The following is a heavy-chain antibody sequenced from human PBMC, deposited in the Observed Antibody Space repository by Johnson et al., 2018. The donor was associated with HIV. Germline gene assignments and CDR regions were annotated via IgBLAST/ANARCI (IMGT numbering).Heavy chain of an antibody. CDR1: GFTVTSNF. Sequence: VQLVESGGGLIQPGGSLRLSCAASGFTVTSNFMTWVRQPPGKGLDWVSAVYSTFGTYYADSVKGRFTISRDNAKNSLYLQMNSLRAEDTAVYYCASASSGSYYDQEPFDAFDIWGQGTMVTVSS. J-gene: IGHJ3*02. D-gene: IGHD1-26*01. CDR2: VYSTFGT. CDR3: ASASSGSYYDQEPFDAFDI. V-gene: IGHV3-53*03.